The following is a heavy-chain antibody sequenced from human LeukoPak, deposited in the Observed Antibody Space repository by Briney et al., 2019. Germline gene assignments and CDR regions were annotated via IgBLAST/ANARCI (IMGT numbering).Heavy chain of an antibody. CDR3: ASLDFDGYCSSTSCAPHDY. D-gene: IGHD2-2*03. Sequence: ASVKVSCKASGYTFTSYYMHWVRQAPGQGLEWMGIINPSGSSSSYAQKFQGRVTMTRDTSTSTVYMELSSLRSEDTAVYYCASLDFDGYCSSTSCAPHDYWGQGTLVTVSS. J-gene: IGHJ4*02. CDR1: GYTFTSYY. CDR2: INPSGSSS. V-gene: IGHV1-46*03.